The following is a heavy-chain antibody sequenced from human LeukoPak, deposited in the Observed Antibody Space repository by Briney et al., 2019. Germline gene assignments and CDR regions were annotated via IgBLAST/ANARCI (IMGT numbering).Heavy chain of an antibody. D-gene: IGHD6-13*01. CDR1: GFTFSSYW. V-gene: IGHV3-74*01. Sequence: GGSLRLSCAASGFTFSSYWMHWVRQAPGKGLVWVSRINSDGSSTSYADSVKGRFTISRDNAKNTLYLQMNSLRAEDTAVYYCARVPSSSQRQYYYYYGMDVWGQGTTVTVSS. CDR3: ARVPSSSQRQYYYYYGMDV. J-gene: IGHJ6*02. CDR2: INSDGSST.